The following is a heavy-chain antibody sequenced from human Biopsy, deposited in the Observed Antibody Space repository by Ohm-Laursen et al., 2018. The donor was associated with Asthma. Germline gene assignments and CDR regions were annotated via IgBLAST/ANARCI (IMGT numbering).Heavy chain of an antibody. CDR3: AKDTEGRYDFWSGLSYNYYGMDV. D-gene: IGHD3-3*01. CDR1: GFTFSSYG. J-gene: IGHJ6*02. V-gene: IGHV3-30*18. CDR2: ISYDGSNK. Sequence: SLRLSCSAPGFTFSSYGMYWVRQAPGKGLEWVAVISYDGSNKYYADSVKGRFTISRDNSKNTLYLQMNSLRAKDTAVYYCAKDTEGRYDFWSGLSYNYYGMDVWGQGTTVTVSS.